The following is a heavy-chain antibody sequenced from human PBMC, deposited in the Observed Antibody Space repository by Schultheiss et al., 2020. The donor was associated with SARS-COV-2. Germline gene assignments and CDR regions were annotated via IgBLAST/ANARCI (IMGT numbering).Heavy chain of an antibody. CDR2: INAGNGNT. Sequence: ASVKVSCKASGYTFTSYGISWVRQAPGQGLEWMGWINAGNGNTKYSQKFQGRVTITRDTSASTAYMELSSLRSEDTAVYYCARATGPRLYYYMDVWGKGTTVTVSS. J-gene: IGHJ6*03. CDR3: ARATGPRLYYYMDV. D-gene: IGHD4-17*01. V-gene: IGHV1-3*01. CDR1: GYTFTSYG.